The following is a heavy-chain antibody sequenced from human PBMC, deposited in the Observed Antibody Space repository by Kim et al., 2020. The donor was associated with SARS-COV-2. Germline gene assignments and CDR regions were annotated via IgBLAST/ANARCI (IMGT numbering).Heavy chain of an antibody. CDR3: ASTRMGDSSSWHYYGMDV. V-gene: IGHV3-23*01. CDR1: GFTFSSYA. Sequence: GGSLRLSCAASGFTFSSYAMSWVRQAPGKGLEWVSAISGSGGSTYYADSVKGRFTISRDNSKNTLYLQMNSLRAEDTAVYYCASTRMGDSSSWHYYGMDVWGQGTTVTVSS. CDR2: ISGSGGST. D-gene: IGHD6-13*01. J-gene: IGHJ6*02.